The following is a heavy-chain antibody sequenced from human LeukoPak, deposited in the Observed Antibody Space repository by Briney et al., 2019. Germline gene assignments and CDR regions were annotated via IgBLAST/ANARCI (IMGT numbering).Heavy chain of an antibody. CDR1: GFTSGDYA. CDR2: IRSKAYGGTT. J-gene: IGHJ4*02. D-gene: IGHD6-19*01. Sequence: GGSLRLSCTASGFTSGDYAMSWFRQAPGKGLEWVGFIRSKAYGGTTEYAASVKGRFTISRDDSKSIAYLQMNSLKTEDTAVYYCTRDSGWSFIDYWGQGTLVTVSS. CDR3: TRDSGWSFIDY. V-gene: IGHV3-49*03.